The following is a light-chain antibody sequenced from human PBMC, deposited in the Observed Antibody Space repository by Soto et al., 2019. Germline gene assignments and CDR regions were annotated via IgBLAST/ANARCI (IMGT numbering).Light chain of an antibody. CDR3: SSYASSSTVV. J-gene: IGLJ2*01. CDR2: EVS. V-gene: IGLV2-14*01. CDR1: SSDVGGYNY. Sequence: QSVLTQPASVSGSPGQSITISCTGTSSDVGGYNYVSWYQQHPGKAPKLMIYEVSHRPSGVSNRFSGSKSGNTASLTISGLQAEDEADYYCSSYASSSTVVFAGGTKLTVL.